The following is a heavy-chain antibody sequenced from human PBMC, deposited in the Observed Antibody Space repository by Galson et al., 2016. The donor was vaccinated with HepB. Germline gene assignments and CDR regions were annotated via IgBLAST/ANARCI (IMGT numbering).Heavy chain of an antibody. CDR2: SNPDGSST. D-gene: IGHD1-26*01. Sequence: SLRLSCAASGFTFSSYWMHWVRQGPGEGLVWVSRSNPDGSSTGYADTVKGRFTISRDNAKNTHYLQMNNLRVEDTAVYYCAILGRQGRAAFVDFWGRGTLVTVSS. V-gene: IGHV3-74*01. CDR3: AILGRQGRAAFVDF. J-gene: IGHJ4*02. CDR1: GFTFSSYW.